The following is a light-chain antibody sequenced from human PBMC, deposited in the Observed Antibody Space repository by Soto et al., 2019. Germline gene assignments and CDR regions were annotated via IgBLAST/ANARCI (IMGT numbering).Light chain of an antibody. Sequence: QSVLTQPASVSGSPGQSITISCTGTSSAIGVYNYVSWYQQHPGKAPKLMIYEVSNRPSGVSNRFSGSKSGNTASLTISGLQAEDEADYYCSSYTTSSTLNVVFGGGTKLTVL. CDR3: SSYTTSSTLNVV. J-gene: IGLJ2*01. CDR1: SSAIGVYNY. CDR2: EVS. V-gene: IGLV2-14*01.